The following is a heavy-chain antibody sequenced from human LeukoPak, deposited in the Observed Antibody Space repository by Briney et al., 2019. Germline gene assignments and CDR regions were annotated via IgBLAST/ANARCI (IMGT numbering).Heavy chain of an antibody. CDR3: ARDPSGSWQRFDY. V-gene: IGHV1-46*01. CDR1: GYTFTTLY. CDR2: INPNGGGT. D-gene: IGHD1-26*01. J-gene: IGHJ4*02. Sequence: ASVKVSCKASGYTFTTLYLHWVRQAPGQGLEWMGVINPNGGGTRYAEKFQGRVTMTRDTSTSTVYMELSSLRSEDTAVYYCARDPSGSWQRFDYWGQGTLVTVSS.